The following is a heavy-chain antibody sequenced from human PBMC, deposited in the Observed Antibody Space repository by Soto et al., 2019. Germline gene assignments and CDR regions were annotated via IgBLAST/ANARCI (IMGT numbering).Heavy chain of an antibody. CDR2: IYYSGST. Sequence: QVQLQESGPGLVKPSETLSLTCTVSGGSISSYYWSWIRQPPGKGLEGIGYIYYSGSTNYNPTIKSRVTISVDTSKKQFSLNLSSVTAADTAVYYCARRYGSCFEFWGQGTLVTVSS. CDR3: ARRYGSCFEF. CDR1: GGSISSYY. J-gene: IGHJ4*02. V-gene: IGHV4-59*01. D-gene: IGHD1-26*01.